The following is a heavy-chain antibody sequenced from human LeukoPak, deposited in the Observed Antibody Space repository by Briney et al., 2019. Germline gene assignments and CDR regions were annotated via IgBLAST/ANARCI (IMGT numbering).Heavy chain of an antibody. V-gene: IGHV3-23*01. CDR2: ISGSGGST. Sequence: GGSLRLSCAASGFTVSSNYMSWVRQAPGKGLEWVSAISGSGGSTYYADSVKGRFTISRDNSKNTLYLQMNSLRAEDTAVYYCAKTDYGDYDWFDPWGQGTLVTVSS. D-gene: IGHD4-17*01. CDR3: AKTDYGDYDWFDP. CDR1: GFTVSSNY. J-gene: IGHJ5*02.